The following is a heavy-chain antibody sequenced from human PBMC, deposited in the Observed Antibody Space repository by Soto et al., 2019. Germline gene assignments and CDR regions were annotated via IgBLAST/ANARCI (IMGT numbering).Heavy chain of an antibody. J-gene: IGHJ4*02. CDR1: RGTFSSYA. CDR3: AREATTRYCISTSCYLRGHYFDY. D-gene: IGHD2-2*01. Sequence: QVQLVQSGAEVKKPGSSVKVSCKASRGTFSSYAISWVLQAPGQGLEWMGGIILIFGTANYAQNFQGRVTITADESTRTAYMELSSLRSEDTAVYYFAREATTRYCISTSCYLRGHYFDYWRQGPLVTVSS. CDR2: IILIFGTA. V-gene: IGHV1-69*12.